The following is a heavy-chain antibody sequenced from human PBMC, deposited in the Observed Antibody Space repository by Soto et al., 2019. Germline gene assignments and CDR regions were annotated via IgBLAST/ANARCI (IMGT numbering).Heavy chain of an antibody. Sequence: QLQLQESGPGLVKPSETLSLTCTVSGGSISSSSYYWGWIRQPPGKGLEWIGSIYYSGSTYYNPSLKSRVTISVDTSKNQFSLKLSSVTAADTAVYYCARRPDSSGLGGYYYGMDVWDQGTTVTVSS. V-gene: IGHV4-39*01. CDR2: IYYSGST. J-gene: IGHJ6*02. D-gene: IGHD6-19*01. CDR1: GGSISSSSYY. CDR3: ARRPDSSGLGGYYYGMDV.